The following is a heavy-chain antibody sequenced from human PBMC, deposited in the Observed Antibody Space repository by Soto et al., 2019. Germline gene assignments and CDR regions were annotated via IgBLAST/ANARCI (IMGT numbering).Heavy chain of an antibody. CDR1: GFTFSSYG. J-gene: IGHJ6*02. Sequence: GGSLRLSCAASGFTFSSYGMHWVRQAPGKGLEWVAVISYDGSNKYYADSVKGRFTISRDNSKNTLYLQMNSLRAEDTAVYYCAKVRIAARVMSQTYGMDVWGQGTTVTVSS. CDR2: ISYDGSNK. V-gene: IGHV3-30*18. D-gene: IGHD6-6*01. CDR3: AKVRIAARVMSQTYGMDV.